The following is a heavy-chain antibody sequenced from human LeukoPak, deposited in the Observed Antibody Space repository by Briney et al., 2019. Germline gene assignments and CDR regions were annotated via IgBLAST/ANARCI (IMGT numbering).Heavy chain of an antibody. CDR2: ISSSSSYI. V-gene: IGHV3-21*01. CDR1: GFTFSSYS. CDR3: ARVLQYGTDFDY. Sequence: GGSLRLSCAASGFTFSSYSMNWVRQAPGKGLEWVSSISSSSSYIYYADSAKGRFTISRDNAKNSLYLQMNSLRAEDTAVYYCARVLQYGTDFDYWGQGTLVTVSS. J-gene: IGHJ4*02. D-gene: IGHD1-26*01.